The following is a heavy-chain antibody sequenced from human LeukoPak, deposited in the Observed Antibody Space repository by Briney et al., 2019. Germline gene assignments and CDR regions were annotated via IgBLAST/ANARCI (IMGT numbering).Heavy chain of an antibody. V-gene: IGHV5-51*01. CDR3: AREGPFGEFDY. CDR1: GYSFSNNW. CDR2: IYPGDSDT. Sequence: GESLKISCKGSGYSFSNNWIGWVRQMPGKGLEWMGIIYPGDSDTRYSPSYQGQVTISADKSISTAYLQWSSLKASDTAMYYCAREGPFGEFDYWGQGTLVTVSS. D-gene: IGHD3-10*01. J-gene: IGHJ4*02.